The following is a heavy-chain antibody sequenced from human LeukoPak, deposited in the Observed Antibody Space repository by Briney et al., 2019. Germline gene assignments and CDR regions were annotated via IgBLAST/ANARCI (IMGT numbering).Heavy chain of an antibody. CDR2: ISSSSSSYI. Sequence: GGSLRLSCAASGFTFSSYSMNWVRQAPGKGLEWVSSISSSSSSYIYYADSVKGRFTISRDNAKNSLYLQMNSLRAEDTAVYYCALDGYSNDAFDIWGQGTMVTVSS. CDR3: ALDGYSNDAFDI. D-gene: IGHD5-24*01. CDR1: GFTFSSYS. V-gene: IGHV3-21*01. J-gene: IGHJ3*02.